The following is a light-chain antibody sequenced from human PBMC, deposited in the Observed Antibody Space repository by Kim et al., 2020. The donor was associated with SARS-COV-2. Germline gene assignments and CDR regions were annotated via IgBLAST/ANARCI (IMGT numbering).Light chain of an antibody. CDR1: QDISNY. Sequence: ASVGDRVTITCQASQDISNYLNWYQQKPGKAPKRLIYDASNLETGVPSRFSGSGSGTDFTFTISSLQPEDIATYYCQQYDNLPRGTFGQGTKLEI. CDR2: DAS. V-gene: IGKV1-33*01. J-gene: IGKJ2*01. CDR3: QQYDNLPRGT.